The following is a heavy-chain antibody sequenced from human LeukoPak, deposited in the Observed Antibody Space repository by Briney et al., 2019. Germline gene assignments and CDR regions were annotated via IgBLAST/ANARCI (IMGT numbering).Heavy chain of an antibody. CDR1: GYSFTSYW. V-gene: IGHV5-51*01. CDR3: ARLGAPGIAVAGHLDY. J-gene: IGHJ4*02. Sequence: KRGESLKISCKGSGYSFTSYWIGWVRQMPGKGLEWMGIIYPGDSDTRYSPSFQGQVTISADKSISTAYLQWSSLKASDTAMYYCARLGAPGIAVAGHLDYWGQGTLVTVSS. D-gene: IGHD6-19*01. CDR2: IYPGDSDT.